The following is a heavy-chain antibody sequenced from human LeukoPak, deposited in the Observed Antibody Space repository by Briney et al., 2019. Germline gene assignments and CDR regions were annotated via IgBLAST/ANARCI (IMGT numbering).Heavy chain of an antibody. CDR1: SGSISTSNYY. V-gene: IGHV4-39*07. CDR2: IFYSGST. Sequence: TSETLSLTCTVSSGSISTSNYYWGWVRQPPGKALEWIGNIFYSGSTYYSPSLKSRVTISVDTSKNQFSLKLSSVTAADTAVYYCATTKQWLAFDIWGQGTMVTVSS. CDR3: ATTKQWLAFDI. J-gene: IGHJ3*02. D-gene: IGHD6-19*01.